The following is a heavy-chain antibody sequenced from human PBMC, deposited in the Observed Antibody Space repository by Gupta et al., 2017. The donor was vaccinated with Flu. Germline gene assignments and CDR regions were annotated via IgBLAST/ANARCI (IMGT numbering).Heavy chain of an antibody. V-gene: IGHV3-74*01. CDR2: ISRDESVT. CDR1: GFSFSSDW. D-gene: IGHD2-15*01. J-gene: IGHJ3*01. Sequence: EVQLVESGGGLVQPGGSLRLSCAGSGFSFSSDWLHWVRQAPGKGLVWVSHISRDESVTNYAESVEGRFTISRDNARNTLYLQMNSLMVEDTAVYYCARGLGAAPRSAFDLWGQGTMVTVSS. CDR3: ARGLGAAPRSAFDL.